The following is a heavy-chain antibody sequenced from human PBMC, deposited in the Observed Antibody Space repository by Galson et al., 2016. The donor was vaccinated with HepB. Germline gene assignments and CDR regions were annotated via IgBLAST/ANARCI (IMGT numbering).Heavy chain of an antibody. CDR2: VYYTGTT. Sequence: SETLSLTCTVSGGSISSGNYYWGWIRQPPGKGLEWIGSVYYTGTTNYKPSLKSRVTVSVDTSKNQFSLKLTSGTAADTAIYYCVRLNGGRAHRRDGSQWFDPWGQGTLVTVSS. V-gene: IGHV4-39*01. D-gene: IGHD3-16*01. CDR1: GGSISSGNYY. CDR3: VRLNGGRAHRRDGSQWFDP. J-gene: IGHJ5*02.